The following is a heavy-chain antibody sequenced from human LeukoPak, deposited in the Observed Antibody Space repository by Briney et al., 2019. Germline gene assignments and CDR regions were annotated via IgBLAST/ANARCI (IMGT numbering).Heavy chain of an antibody. D-gene: IGHD5-24*01. Sequence: SQTLSLTCAVSGGSISSGGYSWSWIRQPPGKGLEWIGIIYQSGSTYYNPSLKSRVTISLDRAKNQFSLKLISVTAADTAVYYCARVGWLQSPGRAFDIWGPGIMVTVSS. CDR3: ARVGWLQSPGRAFDI. CDR1: GGSISSGGYS. V-gene: IGHV4-30-2*01. CDR2: IYQSGST. J-gene: IGHJ3*02.